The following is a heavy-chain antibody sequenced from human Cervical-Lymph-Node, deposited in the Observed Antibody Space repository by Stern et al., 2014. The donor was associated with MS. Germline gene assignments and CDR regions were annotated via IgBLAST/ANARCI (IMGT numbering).Heavy chain of an antibody. CDR3: ASGTRSSWYFDF. CDR2: IIPIFETA. Sequence: QVQLVQSGAEVKKPGSSMKVSCKASGGTFSSDAIGWVRQAPGQGLEWMGGIIPIFETANYAQKFQGIVTITADQSTKTAYLELSSLTSGDTAMYFCASGTRSSWYFDFWGQGTLVTVST. D-gene: IGHD6-13*01. J-gene: IGHJ4*02. V-gene: IGHV1-69*12. CDR1: GGTFSSDA.